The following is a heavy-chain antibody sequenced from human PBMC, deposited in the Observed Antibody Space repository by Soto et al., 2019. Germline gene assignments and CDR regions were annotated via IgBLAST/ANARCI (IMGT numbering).Heavy chain of an antibody. V-gene: IGHV4-39*01. Sequence: SETLSLTCTVSGASLSSISYYWGWIRQPQGKKLEGVGSIFFAENIYYDPSLKSRVTISVDTARNQFSLMVNSVTAAATAVYYYSSRHCSGGSCYNPGFRSWGQGALVTVSS. CDR1: GASLSSISYY. J-gene: IGHJ5*02. CDR2: IFFAENI. CDR3: SSRHCSGGSCYNPGFRS. D-gene: IGHD2-15*01.